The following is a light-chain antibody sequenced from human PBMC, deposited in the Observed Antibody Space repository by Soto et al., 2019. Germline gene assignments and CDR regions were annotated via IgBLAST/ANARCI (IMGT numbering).Light chain of an antibody. V-gene: IGLV1-44*01. J-gene: IGLJ2*01. CDR1: SSNIGSNT. CDR3: AAWDDSLNGHVV. Sequence: QAVVTQPPSASGTPGQRATISSSGSSSNIGSNTVNWYQQLPGTAPKLLIYSNNQRPSGVPDRFSGSKSGTSASLAISGLQSEDEAEYYCAAWDDSLNGHVVFGGGTKLTVL. CDR2: SNN.